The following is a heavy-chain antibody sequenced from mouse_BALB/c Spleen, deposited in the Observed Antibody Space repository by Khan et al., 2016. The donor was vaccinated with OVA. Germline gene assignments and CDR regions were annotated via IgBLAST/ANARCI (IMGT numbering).Heavy chain of an antibody. D-gene: IGHD1-1*02. CDR2: ISSGGDNT. J-gene: IGHJ3*01. Sequence: EVELVESGGGLVKPGGSLKLSCAASGFTFSSFTMSWVRQTPEKRLEWVATISSGGDNTYYPDSVKGRFNISRDNAKNNLYLQMSSLRSEDTALYYCARSNYGAFAYWGQGTLVTVAA. CDR3: ARSNYGAFAY. CDR1: GFTFSSFT. V-gene: IGHV5-9*03.